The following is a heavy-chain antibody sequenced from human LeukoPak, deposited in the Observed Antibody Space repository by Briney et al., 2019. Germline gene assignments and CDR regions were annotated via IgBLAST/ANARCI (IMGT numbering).Heavy chain of an antibody. CDR2: ISGSGRNT. CDR1: GFTFSSYA. CDR3: AKDRDVAFGESIIPPHGFDY. V-gene: IGHV3-23*01. J-gene: IGHJ4*02. D-gene: IGHD3-3*01. Sequence: GGSLRLSCAASGFTFSSYAMSWVRQAPGKGLEWVSAISGSGRNTFYADSVKGRFTISRDNSKNTLYLQMNSLRAEDTAVYYCAKDRDVAFGESIIPPHGFDYWGQGTLVTVSS.